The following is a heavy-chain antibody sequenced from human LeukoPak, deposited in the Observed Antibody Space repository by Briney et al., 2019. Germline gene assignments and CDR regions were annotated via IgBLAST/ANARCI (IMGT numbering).Heavy chain of an antibody. D-gene: IGHD1-26*01. CDR1: GYSFTGFY. J-gene: IGHJ4*02. Sequence: APVKVSCKAAGYSFTGFYLCWVRQAPGQGLEWMGCISPRSGVARFAQKFQGRVTMPRHTSINIAYMELSRLRSDDTAVYYCAVEIVGGLDFWGQGTLVTVSS. V-gene: IGHV1-2*02. CDR3: AVEIVGGLDF. CDR2: ISPRSGVA.